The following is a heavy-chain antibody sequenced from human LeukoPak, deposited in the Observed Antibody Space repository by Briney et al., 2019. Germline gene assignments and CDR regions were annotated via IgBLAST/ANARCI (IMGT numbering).Heavy chain of an antibody. CDR3: ARRKRCFDWLPFDY. CDR2: INHSGST. J-gene: IGHJ4*02. V-gene: IGHV4-34*01. Sequence: SETLSLTCAVYGGSFSGYYWSWIRQPPGKGLEWIGEINHSGSTNYNPSLKSRVTISVDTSKNQFSLKLSSVTAADTAVYYCARRKRCFDWLPFDYWGQGTLVTVSS. D-gene: IGHD3-9*01. CDR1: GGSFSGYY.